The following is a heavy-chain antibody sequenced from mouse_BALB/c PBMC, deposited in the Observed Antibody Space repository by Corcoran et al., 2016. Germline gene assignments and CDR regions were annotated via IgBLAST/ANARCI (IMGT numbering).Heavy chain of an antibody. Sequence: EVQLPQSGAELVKPGASVKLSCTASGFNIKDTYMHWVKQRPEQGLEWIGRIDPANGNTKDDPKYQGKATITADTSSNTAYLQLSSLTSEDTAVYYCARRANSNYCDYWGQGTTLTVSS. CDR1: GFNIKDTY. CDR2: IDPANGNT. J-gene: IGHJ2*01. D-gene: IGHD3-1*01. V-gene: IGHV14-3*02. CDR3: ARRANSNYCDY.